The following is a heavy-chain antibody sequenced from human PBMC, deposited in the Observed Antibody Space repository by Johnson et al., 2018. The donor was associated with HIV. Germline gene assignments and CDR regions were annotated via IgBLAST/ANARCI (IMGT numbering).Heavy chain of an antibody. J-gene: IGHJ3*02. V-gene: IGHV3-30*04. Sequence: VQLVESGGGVVQPGRPLRLSCAASGFTFSSYAMHWVRQAPGKGLEWVAVISYDGSNKYYADSVKGRFTTSRDNSKNTLYLQMSSLRTEDTAVYYCAKERQLVRAFDIWGQGTMVTVSS. CDR2: ISYDGSNK. CDR1: GFTFSSYA. CDR3: AKERQLVRAFDI. D-gene: IGHD6-6*01.